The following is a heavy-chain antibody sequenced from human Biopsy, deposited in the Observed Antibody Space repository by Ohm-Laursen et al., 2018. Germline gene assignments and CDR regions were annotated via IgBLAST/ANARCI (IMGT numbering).Heavy chain of an antibody. CDR1: GFTFSNYG. CDR2: IWFDETNK. Sequence: SLRLSCTASGFTFSNYGMTWVRQAPGKGLEWVAVIWFDETNKHYADSVKGRFTISRDNSKNMLYLQINTLRDADTAVYYCARDPRDTALGIFDYWGLGTLVTVSS. V-gene: IGHV3-33*08. J-gene: IGHJ4*02. CDR3: ARDPRDTALGIFDY. D-gene: IGHD5-18*01.